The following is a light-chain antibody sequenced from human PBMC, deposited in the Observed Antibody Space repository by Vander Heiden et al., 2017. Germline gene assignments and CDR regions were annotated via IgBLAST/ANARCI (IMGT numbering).Light chain of an antibody. Sequence: EIVLTQSPGTLSLSPGERATLSCRASQSVSSSYLAWYQQKPGQAPRLLIYGASSRATGIPDRFSGSGSGTDFTLTISRLEPEDFAVYYCQQDGSSPPTSGHGTKVDIK. J-gene: IGKJ3*01. V-gene: IGKV3-20*01. CDR2: GAS. CDR1: QSVSSSY. CDR3: QQDGSSPPT.